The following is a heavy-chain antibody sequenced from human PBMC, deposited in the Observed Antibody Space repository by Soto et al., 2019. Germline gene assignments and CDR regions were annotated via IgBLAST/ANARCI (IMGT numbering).Heavy chain of an antibody. Sequence: QVQLVQSGAEVKKPGSSVQVSCKASGGTFGNHAISWVRQAPGQGLEWLGGIIPVLGVGDNAQNCQGRVTITADASTSTAYLELSSPRSEDTALYYCAREAVYTYGYVFDYWGQGTLVTVSS. CDR2: IIPVLGVG. D-gene: IGHD5-18*01. J-gene: IGHJ4*02. V-gene: IGHV1-69*01. CDR3: AREAVYTYGYVFDY. CDR1: GGTFGNHA.